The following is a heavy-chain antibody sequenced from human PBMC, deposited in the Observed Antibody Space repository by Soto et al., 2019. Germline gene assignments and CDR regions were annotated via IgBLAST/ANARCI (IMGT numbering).Heavy chain of an antibody. CDR2: FDPEDGET. CDR1: GYTLTELS. V-gene: IGHV1-24*01. CDR3: ATGGLLRYFDWFPGLN. J-gene: IGHJ4*02. D-gene: IGHD3-9*01. Sequence: ASVKASCKVSGYTLTELSMHWVRQAPGKGLEWMGGFDPEDGETIYAQKFQGRVTMTEDTSTDTAYMELSSLRSEDTAVYYCATGGLLRYFDWFPGLNCGQGTLVTVSS.